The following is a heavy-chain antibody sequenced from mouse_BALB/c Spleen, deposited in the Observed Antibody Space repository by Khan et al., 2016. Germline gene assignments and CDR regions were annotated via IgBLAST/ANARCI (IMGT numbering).Heavy chain of an antibody. V-gene: IGHV1-87*01. D-gene: IGHD1-1*01. CDR3: ASYSGSGYAYFDY. CDR1: GYTFTSYW. CDR2: IYPGDGDT. Sequence: QVRLQQSGAELVRPGASVKLSCKASGYTFTSYWMQWVKQRTGQGLEWIGAIYPGDGDTRYTQKFKGKATLTADKSSSTAYMQLSSLASEDSAVYYCASYSGSGYAYFDYWGQGTPLTVSS. J-gene: IGHJ2*01.